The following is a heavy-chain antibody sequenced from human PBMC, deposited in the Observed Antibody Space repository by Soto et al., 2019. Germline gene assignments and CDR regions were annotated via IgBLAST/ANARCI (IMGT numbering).Heavy chain of an antibody. CDR3: ARGQRFSDWFDP. CDR1: GGTLSGYY. CDR2: IYSSGNT. Sequence: PSETLSLTCTVTGGTLSGYYWTWIRQSAGGGLEWIGRIYSSGNTNYNPSLKSRVTISLDTSMSHFSLRLRSVSAADTAVYYCARGQRFSDWFDPWGQGTLVTVSS. V-gene: IGHV4-4*07. D-gene: IGHD3-3*01. J-gene: IGHJ5*02.